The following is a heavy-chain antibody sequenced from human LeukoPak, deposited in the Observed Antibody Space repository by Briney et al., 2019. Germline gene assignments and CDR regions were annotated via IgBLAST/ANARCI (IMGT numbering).Heavy chain of an antibody. V-gene: IGHV3-7*01. CDR1: GFTFADYW. D-gene: IGHD3-16*01. CDR3: GRERNWGGSESDY. J-gene: IGHJ4*02. Sequence: GGSLRLSCTASGFTFADYWMTWVRQAPGKGLEWVANIRQDESEKYYVDSVKGRFTISRDNTANALYLHMNSIRADDTAVYYCGRERNWGGSESDYWGQGTLVTVSS. CDR2: IRQDESEK.